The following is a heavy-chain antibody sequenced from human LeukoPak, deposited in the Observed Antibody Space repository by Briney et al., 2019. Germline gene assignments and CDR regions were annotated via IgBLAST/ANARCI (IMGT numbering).Heavy chain of an antibody. CDR3: ARDQSEYYDFWSGYYPGKGGAFDI. CDR2: INTNTGNP. D-gene: IGHD3-3*01. J-gene: IGHJ3*02. V-gene: IGHV7-4-1*02. CDR1: GYTFTSYG. Sequence: ASVKVSCKASGYTFTSYGISWVRQAPGQGLEWMGWINTNTGNPTYAQGFTGRFVFSLDTSVSTAYLQISSLKAEDTAVYYCARDQSEYYDFWSGYYPGKGGAFDIWGQGTMVTVSS.